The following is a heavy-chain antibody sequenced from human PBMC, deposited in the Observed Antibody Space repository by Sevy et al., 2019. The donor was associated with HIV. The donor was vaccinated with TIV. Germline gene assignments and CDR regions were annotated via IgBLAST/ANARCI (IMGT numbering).Heavy chain of an antibody. CDR2: ISYDGSNK. J-gene: IGHJ3*02. CDR1: GFTFSSYA. CDR3: ARSFGRTIFGVVDDAFDI. D-gene: IGHD3-3*01. V-gene: IGHV3-30*04. Sequence: GGSLRLSCAASGFTFSSYAMHWVRQAPGKGLEWVAVISYDGSNKYYADSVKGRFTISRDNSKNTLYLQMNSLRAEDTAVYYCARSFGRTIFGVVDDAFDIWGQGTMVTVSS.